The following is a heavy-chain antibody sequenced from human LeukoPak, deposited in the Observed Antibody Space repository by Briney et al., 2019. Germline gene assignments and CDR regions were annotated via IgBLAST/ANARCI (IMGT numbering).Heavy chain of an antibody. Sequence: KPSETLSLTCAVYGGSLSGYYWSRIRQPPGKGLEWIGEIHHSGSTNYNSSLKSRVSISVDTSKNQFSLKLSSVTAADTAVYYCARVKHYIWGSYRYVWFDPWGQGTLVTVSS. CDR1: GGSLSGYY. CDR3: ARVKHYIWGSYRYVWFDP. J-gene: IGHJ5*02. CDR2: IHHSGST. D-gene: IGHD3-16*02. V-gene: IGHV4-34*01.